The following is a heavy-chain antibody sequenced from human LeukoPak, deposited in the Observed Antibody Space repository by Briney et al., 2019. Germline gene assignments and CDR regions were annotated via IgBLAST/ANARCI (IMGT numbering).Heavy chain of an antibody. CDR3: VRGGDSSNRKRSLGF. CDR1: GFTVSSNY. V-gene: IGHV3-66*01. D-gene: IGHD6-13*01. J-gene: IGHJ4*02. CDR2: IYSSGST. Sequence: GGSLRLSCAASGFTVSSNYMSWVRQAPGKGLEWVSVIYSSGSTYYADSVKGRFTISRDNSKNTLYLQMNSLKTEDTAVYYCVRGGDSSNRKRSLGFWGQGTLVTVSS.